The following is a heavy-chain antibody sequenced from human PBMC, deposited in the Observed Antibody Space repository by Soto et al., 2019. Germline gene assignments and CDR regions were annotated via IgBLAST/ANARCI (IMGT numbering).Heavy chain of an antibody. J-gene: IGHJ4*02. V-gene: IGHV3-30*18. D-gene: IGHD1-7*01. CDR3: AKASRYNWNYSAFDY. Sequence: QVQLVESGGGVVQPGRSLRLSCAASGFTFSSYGMHWVRQAPGKGLEWVAVISYDGSNKYYADSVKGRFTISRDNSKNTLYLQMNSLRAEDTAVYYCAKASRYNWNYSAFDYWGQGTLVTVSS. CDR1: GFTFSSYG. CDR2: ISYDGSNK.